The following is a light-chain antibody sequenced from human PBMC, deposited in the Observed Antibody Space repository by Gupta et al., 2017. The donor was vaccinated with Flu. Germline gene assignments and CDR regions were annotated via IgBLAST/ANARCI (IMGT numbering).Light chain of an antibody. CDR2: AAS. CDR1: QNIGNY. J-gene: IGKJ1*01. Sequence: DIQMTQSPSSLSASVGDRVTITCRASQNIGNYVNWYQQKPGEAPNLLIYAASSLQSGVPSRFSGSGSVTDFTLTISTLQPEDFAIYYCQQTYNTLWTFGQGTKVDIK. V-gene: IGKV1-39*01. CDR3: QQTYNTLWT.